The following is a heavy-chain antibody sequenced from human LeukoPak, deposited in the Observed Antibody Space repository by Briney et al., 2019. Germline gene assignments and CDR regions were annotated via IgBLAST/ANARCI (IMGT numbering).Heavy chain of an antibody. CDR1: GFTLSTYN. CDR3: ASEGTTGTTWGPDY. V-gene: IGHV3-74*01. CDR2: IDSDGNST. D-gene: IGHD1-1*01. J-gene: IGHJ4*02. Sequence: GGSLRLSCAASGFTLSTYNMKWVRQAPRKGLVWVSRIDSDGNSTAYADSVKGRFTISRDNAKNTLYLQMNSLRAEDTAVYYCASEGTTGTTWGPDYWGQGTLVTVSS.